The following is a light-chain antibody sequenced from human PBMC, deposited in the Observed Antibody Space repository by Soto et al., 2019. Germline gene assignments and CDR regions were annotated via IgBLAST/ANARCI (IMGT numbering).Light chain of an antibody. Sequence: DIQMTQSPSSLSASVGDRVTVTCRASQSIDTYLNWYQQRPGQAPKLLIYVASTLQSGVPSLFSCSGSVTHFSLTISSLQPEDFAIYYCQQNQDIPPTFGQGTRLERK. J-gene: IGKJ1*01. CDR2: VAS. CDR3: QQNQDIPPT. CDR1: QSIDTY. V-gene: IGKV1-39*01.